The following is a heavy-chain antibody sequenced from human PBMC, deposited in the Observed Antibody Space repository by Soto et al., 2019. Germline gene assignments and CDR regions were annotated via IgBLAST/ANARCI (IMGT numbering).Heavy chain of an antibody. CDR3: ARGKGIAAAGPWWFDP. CDR2: IYTSGST. D-gene: IGHD6-13*01. CDR1: GGSISSYY. J-gene: IGHJ5*02. Sequence: GTLTLTCTVSGGSISSYYWSWIRQPAGKGLEWIGRIYTSGSTNYNPSLKSRVTMSVDTSKNQFSLKLSSVTAADTAVYYCARGKGIAAAGPWWFDPWGQGTLVTVSS. V-gene: IGHV4-4*07.